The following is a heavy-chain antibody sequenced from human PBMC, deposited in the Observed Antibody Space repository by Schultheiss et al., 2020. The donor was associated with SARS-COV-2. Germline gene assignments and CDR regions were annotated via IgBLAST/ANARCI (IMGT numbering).Heavy chain of an antibody. J-gene: IGHJ4*02. CDR3: ANGRTRIATTGPRFEY. Sequence: GGSLRLSCAASGFTFSSYAMSWVRQAPGKGLEWVSGVTGSGGSTYYADSVKGRFTISRDNSKNTLSLQMNSLRAEDTAVYYCANGRTRIATTGPRFEYWGQGTLVTVSS. D-gene: IGHD6-13*01. CDR2: VTGSGGST. CDR1: GFTFSSYA. V-gene: IGHV3-23*01.